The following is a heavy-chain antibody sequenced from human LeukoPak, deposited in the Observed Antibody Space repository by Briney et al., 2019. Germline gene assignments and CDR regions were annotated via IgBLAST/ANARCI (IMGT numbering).Heavy chain of an antibody. CDR2: IKNDGSEE. CDR1: GFTFSRYW. CDR3: ARAIRGSAVDTGDR. J-gene: IGHJ4*02. D-gene: IGHD3-10*01. V-gene: IGHV3-7*01. Sequence: GALSLSCPASGFTFSRYWLRWVRPAPGKGLEGVANIKNDGSEEYYVDSVKGRFTISRDNARNSLFLQMNSLTVEDTAVYYCARAIRGSAVDTGDRWGQGTLVTVSS.